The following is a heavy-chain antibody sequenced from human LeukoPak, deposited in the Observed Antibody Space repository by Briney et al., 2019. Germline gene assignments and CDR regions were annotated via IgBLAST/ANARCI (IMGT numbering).Heavy chain of an antibody. J-gene: IGHJ5*02. CDR3: ARAPTSLYCSGGSCYFNWFDP. Sequence: ASVKVSCKASGYTFTSYDINWVRQATGQGLEWMGWMNPNSGNTGYAQKFQGRVTMTRNTSISTAYMELSSLRSEDTAVYYCARAPTSLYCSGGSCYFNWFDPWGQGTLVTVSP. D-gene: IGHD2-15*01. CDR1: GYTFTSYD. CDR2: MNPNSGNT. V-gene: IGHV1-8*01.